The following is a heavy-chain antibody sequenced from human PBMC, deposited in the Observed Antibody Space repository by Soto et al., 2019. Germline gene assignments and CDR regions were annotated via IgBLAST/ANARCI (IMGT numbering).Heavy chain of an antibody. V-gene: IGHV2-26*01. CDR2: IFSNDEK. CDR3: TRAYCSSTSCPRHYYYYGMDV. J-gene: IGHJ6*02. CDR1: GFSLSNARMG. Sequence: ESGPTLVNPTETLTLTCTVSGFSLSNARMGVSWIRQPPGKALEWLAHIFSNDEKSYSTSLKSRLTISKDTSKSQVVLTMTNMDPVDTATYYCTRAYCSSTSCPRHYYYYGMDVWGQGTTVTVSS. D-gene: IGHD2-2*01.